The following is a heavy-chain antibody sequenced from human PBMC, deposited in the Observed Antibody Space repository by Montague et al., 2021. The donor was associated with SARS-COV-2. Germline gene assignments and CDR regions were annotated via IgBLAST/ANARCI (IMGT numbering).Heavy chain of an antibody. CDR3: ASSRITLTGLDAFDI. J-gene: IGHJ3*02. V-gene: IGHV6-1*01. Sequence: CAISGDSVSSKSVAWNWIRRSPSRGLEWLGRTYYRSKWDSDYAESVKRRLVITPDTSKNQVSLQLNSVLPADTAVYFCASSRITLTGLDAFDIWGQGTMVTVFS. CDR2: TYYRSKWDS. CDR1: GDSVSSKSVA. D-gene: IGHD3-9*01.